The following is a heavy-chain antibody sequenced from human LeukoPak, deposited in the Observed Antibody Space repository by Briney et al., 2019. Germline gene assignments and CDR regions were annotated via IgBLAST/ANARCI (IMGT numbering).Heavy chain of an antibody. CDR1: GYTFTDYY. D-gene: IGHD6-19*01. J-gene: IGHJ4*02. Sequence: ASVKVSCKASGYTFTDYYMHWVRQAPGQGLEWMGWINPNSGGTNYAQKFQGRVTMTRDTSISTAYMELTRLKSNDTAVYYCATVYGGGWSRFDYWGQGTVVTVSS. CDR2: INPNSGGT. CDR3: ATVYGGGWSRFDY. V-gene: IGHV1-2*02.